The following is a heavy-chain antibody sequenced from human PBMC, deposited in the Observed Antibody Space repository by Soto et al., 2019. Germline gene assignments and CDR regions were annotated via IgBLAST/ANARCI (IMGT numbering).Heavy chain of an antibody. D-gene: IGHD3-22*01. V-gene: IGHV4-61*08. CDR2: IYYSGST. Sequence: PSETLSLTCTVSGGSISSGGYYWSWIRQHPGKGLEWIGYIYYSGSTNYNPSLKSRVTISVDTSKNQFSLKLTSVTAADTAVYYCARVGYYDSSGYYYFDYWGQGTLVTVSS. CDR3: ARVGYYDSSGYYYFDY. CDR1: GGSISSGGYY. J-gene: IGHJ4*02.